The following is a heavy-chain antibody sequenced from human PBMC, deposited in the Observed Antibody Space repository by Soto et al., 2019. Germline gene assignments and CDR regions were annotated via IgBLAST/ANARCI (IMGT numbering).Heavy chain of an antibody. D-gene: IGHD2-2*02. CDR1: GFTFSSYG. CDR3: ARDARPPLPDCSSTSCYTVYYYYYGMDV. J-gene: IGHJ6*02. V-gene: IGHV3-33*01. Sequence: GGSLRLSCAASGFTFSSYGMHWVRQAPGKGLEWVAVIWYDGSNKYYADSVKGRFTISRDNSKNTLYLQMNSLRAEDTAVYYCARDARPPLPDCSSTSCYTVYYYYYGMDVWGQGTTVTVSS. CDR2: IWYDGSNK.